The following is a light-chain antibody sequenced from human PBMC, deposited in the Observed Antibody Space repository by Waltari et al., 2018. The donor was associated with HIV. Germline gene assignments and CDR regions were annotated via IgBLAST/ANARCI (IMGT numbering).Light chain of an antibody. J-gene: IGKJ1*01. CDR3: QQYHSWPWT. CDR1: QSVSNN. Sequence: LIMTQSPGSLSVSPGERVTLSCRASQSVSNNLAWFQHQRGQPPRLRIFGVSSKAAGVPDIFRGSGSGTEFNLTISGLRSEDFATYYCQQYHSWPWTFGQGTKVEV. V-gene: IGKV3-15*01. CDR2: GVS.